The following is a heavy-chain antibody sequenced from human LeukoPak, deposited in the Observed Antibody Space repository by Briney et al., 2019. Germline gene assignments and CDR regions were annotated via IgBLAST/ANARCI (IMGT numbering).Heavy chain of an antibody. J-gene: IGHJ5*02. V-gene: IGHV4-4*09. D-gene: IGHD6-13*01. Sequence: SETLSLTCTVSGGSISSYYWSWIRQPPGKGLEWIGYIYTSGSTNYNPSLKSRVTISVDTSKNQFSLKLSSVTAADTAVYYCARSGVGSSWFNWFDPWGQGTLVTVSS. CDR1: GGSISSYY. CDR2: IYTSGST. CDR3: ARSGVGSSWFNWFDP.